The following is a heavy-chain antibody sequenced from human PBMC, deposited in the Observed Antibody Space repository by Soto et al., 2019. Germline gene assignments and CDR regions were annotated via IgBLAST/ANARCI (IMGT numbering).Heavy chain of an antibody. J-gene: IGHJ4*02. CDR3: AKDRRPPLTTVTNFDY. V-gene: IGHV3-23*01. Sequence: GGSLRLSCAASGFTFSSYAMSWVRQAPGKGLEWVSAISGSGGSTYYADSVKGRFTISRDNSKNTLYLQMNSLRAEDTAVYYCAKDRRPPLTTVTNFDYWGQGTLVTVSS. D-gene: IGHD4-17*01. CDR1: GFTFSSYA. CDR2: ISGSGGST.